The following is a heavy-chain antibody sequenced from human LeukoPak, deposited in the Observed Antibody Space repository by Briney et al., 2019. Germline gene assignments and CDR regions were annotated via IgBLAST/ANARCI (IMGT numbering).Heavy chain of an antibody. D-gene: IGHD1-1*01. J-gene: IGHJ6*02. CDR3: AVSLTTGGYFGMVL. CDR2: FDPEDGET. Sequence: GASVKVSCMVSGYTLTELSLHWVRQAPGKGLEWMGRFDPEDGETIYARKFQGRVTMTEDTSTDTAYMELSSLRSEDTAVYFCAVSLTTGGYFGMVLGGRGTTVTVSS. V-gene: IGHV1-24*01. CDR1: GYTLTELS.